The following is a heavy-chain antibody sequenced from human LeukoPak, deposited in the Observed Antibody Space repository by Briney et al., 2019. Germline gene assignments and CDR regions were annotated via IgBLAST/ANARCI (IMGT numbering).Heavy chain of an antibody. V-gene: IGHV4-59*11. Sequence: SETLSLTCTVSGGSISSHYWSWIRQPPGKGLEWIGYIYYSGSTNYNPSLKSRVTISVDTSKNQFSLKLSSVTAADTAVYYCARVGSGSSGGLIDYWGQGTLVTVSS. CDR1: GGSISSHY. CDR2: IYYSGST. CDR3: ARVGSGSSGGLIDY. D-gene: IGHD6-19*01. J-gene: IGHJ4*02.